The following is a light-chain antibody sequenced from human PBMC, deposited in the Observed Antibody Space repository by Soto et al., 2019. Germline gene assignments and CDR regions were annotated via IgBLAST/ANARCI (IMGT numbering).Light chain of an antibody. Sequence: QSVLTQPPSASVSPGQSVTISCTGTSSDVGGYNFVSWYQQHPGKAPKLMIYEVDKRPSGVPDRFSGSKSGNTASLTVSGLQAEDEADYYCISYAVTTSYVFGTGTKSPS. J-gene: IGLJ1*01. CDR2: EVD. CDR3: ISYAVTTSYV. CDR1: SSDVGGYNF. V-gene: IGLV2-8*01.